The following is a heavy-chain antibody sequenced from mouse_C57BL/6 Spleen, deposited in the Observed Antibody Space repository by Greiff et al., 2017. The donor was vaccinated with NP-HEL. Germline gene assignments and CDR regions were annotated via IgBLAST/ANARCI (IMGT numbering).Heavy chain of an antibody. D-gene: IGHD2-3*01. CDR3: ARDDGYYGYFDV. CDR2: ISYDGSN. CDR1: GYSITSGYY. J-gene: IGHJ1*03. Sequence: DVQLQESGPGLVKPSQSLSLTCSVTGYSITSGYYWNWIRQFPGNKLEWMGYISYDGSNNYNPSLKNRISITRDTSKNQFFLKLNSVTTEDTATYYCARDDGYYGYFDVWGTGTTVTVSS. V-gene: IGHV3-6*01.